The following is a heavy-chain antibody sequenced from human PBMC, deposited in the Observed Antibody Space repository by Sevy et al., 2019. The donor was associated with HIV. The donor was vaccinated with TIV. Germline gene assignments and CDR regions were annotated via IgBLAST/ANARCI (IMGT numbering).Heavy chain of an antibody. CDR2: LWYDGTIK. D-gene: IGHD2-21*02. V-gene: IGHV3-33*08. CDR1: GFTFSSYV. CDR3: ARAGGYCGGDCYSIDY. Sequence: GGSLRLSCAASGFTFSSYVMHWVRRAPGKGLEWVALLWYDGTIKYYADSVKGRFTISRDNSKDTLFLQMNSLTPEDTAVYYCARAGGYCGGDCYSIDYWGQGALVTVSS. J-gene: IGHJ4*02.